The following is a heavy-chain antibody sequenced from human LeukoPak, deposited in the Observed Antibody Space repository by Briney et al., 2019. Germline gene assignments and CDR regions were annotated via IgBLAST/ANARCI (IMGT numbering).Heavy chain of an antibody. CDR2: TYYRSKWYN. D-gene: IGHD6-13*01. CDR3: ARVARVGSSSWDFYFDY. V-gene: IGHV6-1*01. CDR1: GGSVSSNSAA. J-gene: IGHJ4*02. Sequence: SQTLSLTCAISGGSVSSNSAAWNWIRQSPSRGLEWLGRTYYRSKWYNDYAVSVKSRITINPDTSKNQFSLQLNSVTPEDTAVYYCARVARVGSSSWDFYFDYWGQGTLVTVSS.